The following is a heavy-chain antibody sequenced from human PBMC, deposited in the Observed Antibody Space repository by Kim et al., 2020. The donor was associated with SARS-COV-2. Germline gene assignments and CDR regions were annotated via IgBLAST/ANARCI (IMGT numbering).Heavy chain of an antibody. V-gene: IGHV4-34*01. CDR1: GGSFSGYY. D-gene: IGHD4-17*01. CDR3: ASDYGDSLFDY. CDR2: INHSGST. J-gene: IGHJ4*02. Sequence: SETLSLTCAVYGGSFSGYYWSWIRQPPGKGLEWIGEINHSGSTNYNPSLKSRVTISVDTSKNQFSLKLSSVTAADTAVYYCASDYGDSLFDYWGQGTLVTVSS.